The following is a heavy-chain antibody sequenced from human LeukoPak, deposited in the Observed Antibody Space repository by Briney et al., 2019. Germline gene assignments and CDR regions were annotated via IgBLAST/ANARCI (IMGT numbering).Heavy chain of an antibody. CDR2: IYPGDPDT. CDR3: ARHFTDYYDSSGYGEYAFNI. Sequence: GESLKISCKGSGYSFTSYWIGWVRQMPGKGLEWMGIIYPGDPDTRYSPSFQGQVTISADKSISTAYLQWSSLKASDTAMYYCARHFTDYYDSSGYGEYAFNIWGQGTMVTVSS. J-gene: IGHJ3*02. CDR1: GYSFTSYW. V-gene: IGHV5-51*01. D-gene: IGHD3-22*01.